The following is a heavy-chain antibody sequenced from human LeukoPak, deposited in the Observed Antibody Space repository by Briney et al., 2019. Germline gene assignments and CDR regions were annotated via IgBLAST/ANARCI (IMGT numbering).Heavy chain of an antibody. CDR3: ARATMVRGVTNYFDC. Sequence: GGSLRLSCAASGFTVSSNYMSWVRQAPGKGLEWISVVYSGAGTYYADSVKGRFTISRDNSKNTLYIQMNSLRAENTAVCYCARATMVRGVTNYFDCWGQGTLVTVSS. CDR2: VYSGAGT. J-gene: IGHJ4*02. V-gene: IGHV3-53*01. CDR1: GFTVSSNY. D-gene: IGHD3-10*01.